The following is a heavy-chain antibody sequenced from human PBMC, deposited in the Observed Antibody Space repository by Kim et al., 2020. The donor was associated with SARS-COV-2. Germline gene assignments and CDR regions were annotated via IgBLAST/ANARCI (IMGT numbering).Heavy chain of an antibody. D-gene: IGHD3-22*01. J-gene: IGHJ3*02. Sequence: SETLSLTCTVSGGSISSSSYYWGWIRQPPGKGLEWIGSIYYSGSTYYNPSLKSRVTISVDTSKNQFSLKLSSVTAADTAVYYCARARISMVVVVIGITHYFDIWGQGTMVTVSS. CDR2: IYYSGST. V-gene: IGHV4-39*01. CDR3: ARARISMVVVVIGITHYFDI. CDR1: GGSISSSSYY.